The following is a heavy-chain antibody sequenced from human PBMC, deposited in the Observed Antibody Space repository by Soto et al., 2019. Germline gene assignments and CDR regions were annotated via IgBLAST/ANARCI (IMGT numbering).Heavy chain of an antibody. J-gene: IGHJ6*04. CDR3: ARGFCLSTSCYV. V-gene: IGHV3-48*02. CDR2: ISSSSSTI. CDR1: GFTLSDYS. Sequence: ELQLVESGGGLVQPGGSLRLSCAASGFTLSDYSMNWVRQAPGKGLEWVSYISSSSSTIYYADSVKGRFTISRDNAKKSLYLQMNSLRDEDTAVYYCARGFCLSTSCYVWGKGTTVTVSS. D-gene: IGHD2-2*01.